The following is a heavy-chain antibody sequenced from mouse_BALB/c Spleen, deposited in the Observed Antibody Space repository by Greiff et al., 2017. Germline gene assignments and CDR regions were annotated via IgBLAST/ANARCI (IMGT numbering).Heavy chain of an antibody. Sequence: EVHLVESGGGLVKPGGSLKLSCAASGFTFSSYAMSWVRQSPEKRLEWVAEISSGGSYTYYPDTVTGRFTISRDNAKNTLYLEMSSLRSEDTAMYYCARDGYGNYGYAMDYWGQGTSVTVSS. CDR3: ARDGYGNYGYAMDY. CDR2: ISSGGSYT. J-gene: IGHJ4*01. V-gene: IGHV5-9-4*01. CDR1: GFTFSSYA. D-gene: IGHD2-1*01.